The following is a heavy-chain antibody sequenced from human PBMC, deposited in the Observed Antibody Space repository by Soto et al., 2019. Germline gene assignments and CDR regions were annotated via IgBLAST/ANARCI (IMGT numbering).Heavy chain of an antibody. D-gene: IGHD2-15*01. CDR2: ISWNSGSI. J-gene: IGHJ4*02. Sequence: EVQLVESGGGLVQPGRSLRLSCAASGFTFDDYAMHWVRQAPGKGLEWVSGISWNSGSIGYADSVKGRFTISRDNAKNSLYLQMNSLRAEDTALYYCAKDAQVIVVVVAATYFDYWGQGTLVTVSS. V-gene: IGHV3-9*01. CDR1: GFTFDDYA. CDR3: AKDAQVIVVVVAATYFDY.